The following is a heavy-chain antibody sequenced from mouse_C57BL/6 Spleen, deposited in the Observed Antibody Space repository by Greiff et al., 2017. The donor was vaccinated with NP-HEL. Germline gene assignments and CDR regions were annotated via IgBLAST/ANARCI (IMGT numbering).Heavy chain of an antibody. V-gene: IGHV1-39*01. D-gene: IGHD1-1*01. J-gene: IGHJ2*01. Sequence: VQLKQSGPELVKPGASVKISCKASGYSFTDYNMNWVKQSNGKSLEWIGVINPNYGTTSYNQKFKGKATLTVDKSSSTAYMQLNSLTSEDAAVYYCARAKITTVVAEDFDYWGQGTTLTVSS. CDR1: GYSFTDYN. CDR3: ARAKITTVVAEDFDY. CDR2: INPNYGTT.